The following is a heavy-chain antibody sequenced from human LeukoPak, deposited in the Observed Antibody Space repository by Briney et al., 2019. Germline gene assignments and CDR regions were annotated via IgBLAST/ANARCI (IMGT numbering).Heavy chain of an antibody. V-gene: IGHV1-18*04. Sequence: GASVKVSCKASGYTFTSYGISWVRQAPGQGREWMGWISAYNGNTNYAQKLQGRVTMTTDTSTSTAYVELRSLRSDDTAVYYCARVDFSGSGNWFDPWGQGTLVTVSS. CDR3: ARVDFSGSGNWFDP. CDR1: GYTFTSYG. D-gene: IGHD3-10*01. J-gene: IGHJ5*02. CDR2: ISAYNGNT.